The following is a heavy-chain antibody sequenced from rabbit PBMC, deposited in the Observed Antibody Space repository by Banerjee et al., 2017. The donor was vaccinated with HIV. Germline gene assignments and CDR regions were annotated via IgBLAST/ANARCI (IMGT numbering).Heavy chain of an antibody. V-gene: IGHV1S45*01. CDR3: ARDLAGVIGWNFNL. Sequence: QEQLEESGGDLVKPEGSLTLTCTASGFSFTNDYVMCWVRQAPGKGLEWIACIYGSSSTISYYASWAKGRFTISKTSSTTVTLQMTSLTAADTATYFCARDLAGVIGWNFNLWGPGTLVTVS. J-gene: IGHJ4*01. D-gene: IGHD4-1*01. CDR1: GFSFTNDYV. CDR2: IYGSSSTIS.